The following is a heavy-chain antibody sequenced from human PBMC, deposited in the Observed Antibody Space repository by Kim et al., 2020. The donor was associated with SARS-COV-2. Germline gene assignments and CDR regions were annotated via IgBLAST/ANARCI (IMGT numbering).Heavy chain of an antibody. V-gene: IGHV3-30*18. CDR1: GFTFSSYG. Sequence: GGSLRLSCAASGFTFSSYGMHWVRQAPGKGLEWVAVISYDGSNKYYADSVKGRFTISRDNSKNTLYLQMNSLRAEDTAVYYCAKDCLEYWRYDFWSGYYFDYWGQGTLVTVSS. D-gene: IGHD3-3*01. CDR2: ISYDGSNK. CDR3: AKDCLEYWRYDFWSGYYFDY. J-gene: IGHJ4*02.